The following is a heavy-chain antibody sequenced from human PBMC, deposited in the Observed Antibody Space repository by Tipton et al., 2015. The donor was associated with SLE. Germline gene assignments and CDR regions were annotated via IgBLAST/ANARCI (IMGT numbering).Heavy chain of an antibody. V-gene: IGHV3-53*05. CDR2: IYSSGST. Sequence: SLRLSCAASDFTFSDYHMTWVRQAPGKGLEWVSLIYSSGSTHYADFVKGRFTMSRDSSKNTVDLHLNSLRDEDTAVYYCATRLPPIRWGQGTMVTVSS. J-gene: IGHJ3*01. CDR3: ATRLPPIR. D-gene: IGHD6-25*01. CDR1: DFTFSDYH.